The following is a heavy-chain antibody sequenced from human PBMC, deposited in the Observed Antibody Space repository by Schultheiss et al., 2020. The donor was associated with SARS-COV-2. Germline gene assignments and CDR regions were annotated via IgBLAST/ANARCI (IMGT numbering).Heavy chain of an antibody. CDR1: GGSISSGGYY. CDR2: IYYSGST. D-gene: IGHD2-2*01. J-gene: IGHJ4*02. Sequence: GSLRLSCTVSGGSISSGGYYWSWIRQHPGKGLEWIGYIYYSGSTNYNPSLKSRVTISVDTSKNQFSLKLSSVTAADTAVYYCARTMGYCSTTSCPYFDYWGQGTLVTVSS. CDR3: ARTMGYCSTTSCPYFDY. V-gene: IGHV4-61*08.